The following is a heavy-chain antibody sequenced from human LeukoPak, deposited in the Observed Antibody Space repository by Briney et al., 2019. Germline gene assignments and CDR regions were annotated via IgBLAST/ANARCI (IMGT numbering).Heavy chain of an antibody. J-gene: IGHJ4*02. V-gene: IGHV3-7*01. CDR3: TQNLVAAAGDH. D-gene: IGHD6-13*01. CDR2: IKQDGTEK. CDR1: GFTFNSYW. Sequence: PGGSLRLSCAASGFTFNSYWMTWVRQAPGKGLEWVAHIKQDGTEKYYVDSVRGRFIISRDNAGNSLYLQMNSLRVEDTAVYYCTQNLVAAAGDHWGQGTLLIVSS.